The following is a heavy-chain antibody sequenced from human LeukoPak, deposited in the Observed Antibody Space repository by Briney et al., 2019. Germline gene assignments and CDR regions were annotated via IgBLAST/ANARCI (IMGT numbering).Heavy chain of an antibody. V-gene: IGHV4-59*01. CDR2: IYYSGST. CDR1: GGSISSDY. D-gene: IGHD2-2*02. J-gene: IGHJ5*02. Sequence: PSETPSLTCTVSGGSISSDYWSWIRQPPGKGLEWIGYIYYSGSTNYNPSLKSRVTISVDTSKNQFSLKLSSVTAADTAVYYCARGEYQLLYGLFDPWGQGTLVTVSS. CDR3: ARGEYQLLYGLFDP.